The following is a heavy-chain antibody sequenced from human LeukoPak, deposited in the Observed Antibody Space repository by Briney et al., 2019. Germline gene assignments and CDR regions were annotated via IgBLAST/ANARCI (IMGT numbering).Heavy chain of an antibody. CDR3: AWGATTDFDY. V-gene: IGHV3-21*01. Sequence: GGSLRLSCAASTLTFTTYDMNWVRQAPGKGLEWVSSISSGSGYIYYADSVKGRFTISRDNAKNSLYLQMNSLRAEDTAVYYCAWGATTDFDYWGQGTLVTVSS. D-gene: IGHD1-26*01. CDR2: ISSGSGYI. CDR1: TLTFTTYD. J-gene: IGHJ4*02.